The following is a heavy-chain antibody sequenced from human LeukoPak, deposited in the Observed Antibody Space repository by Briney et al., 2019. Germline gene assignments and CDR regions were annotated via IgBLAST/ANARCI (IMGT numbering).Heavy chain of an antibody. Sequence: GGSLRLSCAASGFTFSSYAMSWVRQAPGKGLEWVSGISGSAISTYYADSVKGRFTISRDNSKNTLYLQMNSLRAEDTALYYCAGSSGWKDYWGEGTLGTVSS. CDR1: GFTFSSYA. J-gene: IGHJ4*02. D-gene: IGHD6-19*01. CDR3: AGSSGWKDY. CDR2: ISGSAIST. V-gene: IGHV3-23*01.